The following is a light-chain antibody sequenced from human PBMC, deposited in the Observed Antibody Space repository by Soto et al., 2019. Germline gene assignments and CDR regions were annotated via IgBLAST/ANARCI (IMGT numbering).Light chain of an antibody. CDR3: QQYSDWPLT. Sequence: DIVLTQSPVTLSLSPGERATLSCRASQSVSTSLAWYQQRPGQAPRLLISDASKRATGFPARFSGSGSGTDFTLTISSLEPEDFAVYYCQQYSDWPLTFGGGTKVEIK. V-gene: IGKV3-11*01. J-gene: IGKJ4*01. CDR2: DAS. CDR1: QSVSTS.